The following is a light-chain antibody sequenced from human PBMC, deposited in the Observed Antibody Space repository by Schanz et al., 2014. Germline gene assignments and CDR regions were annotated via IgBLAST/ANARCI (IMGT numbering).Light chain of an antibody. J-gene: IGKJ2*01. CDR1: QSVSSSY. CDR2: GAS. CDR3: QQYGSSSYT. V-gene: IGKV3-20*01. Sequence: EIVLTQSPATLSLSPGERVTLSCRASQSVSSSYLAWYQQKPGQAPRLLIYGASSRATGIPDRFSGSGSGTDFTLTISRLEPEDFAVYYCQQYGSSSYTFGQGTKLEIK.